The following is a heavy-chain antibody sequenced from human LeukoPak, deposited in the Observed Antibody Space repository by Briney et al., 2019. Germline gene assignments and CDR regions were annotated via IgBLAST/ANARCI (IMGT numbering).Heavy chain of an antibody. J-gene: IGHJ4*02. CDR1: GFTFSSYS. D-gene: IGHD6-13*01. CDR2: ISSSSSTI. V-gene: IGHV3-48*01. Sequence: GGSLRLSCAASGFTFSSYSMNWVRQAPGKGLEWVSYISSSSSTIYYADSVKGRFTISRDNAKNSLYLQMNSLRAEDTAVYYCARDQQEGQQLFDYWGQGTLVTVSS. CDR3: ARDQQEGQQLFDY.